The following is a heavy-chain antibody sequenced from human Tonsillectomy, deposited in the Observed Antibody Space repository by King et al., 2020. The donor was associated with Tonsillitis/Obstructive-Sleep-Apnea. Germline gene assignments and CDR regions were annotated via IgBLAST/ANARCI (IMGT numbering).Heavy chain of an antibody. CDR1: GFTFSSYA. J-gene: IGHJ4*02. V-gene: IGHV3-30*04. CDR3: ARGGGSGGYYFDY. D-gene: IGHD3-10*01. CDR2: ISYDGSNK. Sequence: VQLVESGGGVVQPGRSLRLSCAASGFTFSSYAMHWVRQAPGKGLEWVAVISYDGSNKYYADSVKGRFTISRDNSKNTLYLQMNSLRAEDTAVYYCARGGGSGGYYFDYWGQGTLVTVSS.